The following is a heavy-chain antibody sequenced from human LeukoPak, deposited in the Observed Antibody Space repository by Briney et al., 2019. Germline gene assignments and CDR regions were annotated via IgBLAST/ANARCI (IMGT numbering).Heavy chain of an antibody. CDR3: ARRGRSGWKSDAFDI. CDR2: IYYSGST. J-gene: IGHJ3*02. V-gene: IGHV4-39*01. Sequence: SETLSLTCIVSGVSISSSYYYWGWIRQPPGKGLEWIGSIYYSGSTYYNSSLKSRVTISIDTSKNQFSLKLSSVTAADTAVYYCARRGRSGWKSDAFDIWGQGTMVTVSS. CDR1: GVSISSSYYY. D-gene: IGHD6-19*01.